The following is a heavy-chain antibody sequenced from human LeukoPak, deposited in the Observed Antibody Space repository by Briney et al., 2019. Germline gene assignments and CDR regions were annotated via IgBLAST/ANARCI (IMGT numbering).Heavy chain of an antibody. CDR1: GGSISSYY. V-gene: IGHV4-59*08. J-gene: IGHJ6*02. CDR2: IYYSGST. D-gene: IGHD3-22*01. CDR3: ASLNYYDSSGYYFNYYGMDV. Sequence: KPSETLSLTCTVSGGSISSYYWSWIRQPPGKGLEWIGYIYYSGSTNYNPSLKSRVTISVDTSKNQFSLKLSSVTAADTAVYYCASLNYYDSSGYYFNYYGMDVWGQGTMVTVSS.